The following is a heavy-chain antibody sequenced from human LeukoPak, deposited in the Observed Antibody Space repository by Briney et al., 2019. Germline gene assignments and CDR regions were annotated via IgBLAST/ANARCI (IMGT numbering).Heavy chain of an antibody. D-gene: IGHD2-2*01. CDR3: ARDRYCSSTSCRYYYYYGMDV. J-gene: IGHJ6*02. V-gene: IGHV3-7*01. CDR2: IKQDGSEK. CDR1: GFTFSSYW. Sequence: GGSLRLSCAASGFTFSSYWMSWVRQAPGKGLEWVANIKQDGSEKYYVDSVKGRFTISRDNAKNSQYLQMNSLRAEDTAVYYCARDRYCSSTSCRYYYYYGMDVWGQGTTVTVSS.